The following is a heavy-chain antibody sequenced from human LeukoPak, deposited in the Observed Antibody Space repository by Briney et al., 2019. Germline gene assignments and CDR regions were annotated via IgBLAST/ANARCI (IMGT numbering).Heavy chain of an antibody. CDR2: TKYRSKWSY. J-gene: IGHJ4*02. Sequence: SQTLSLTCVISGDSVSSGSVAWAWIRQSPSRGLEWLGKTKYRSKWSYDYAVSVKSRITINPDTSKNQFSLQLNSVTPEDTAVYYCARVNNYANDYWGQGTLVTVSS. V-gene: IGHV6-1*01. CDR3: ARVNNYANDY. D-gene: IGHD5-18*01. CDR1: GDSVSSGSVA.